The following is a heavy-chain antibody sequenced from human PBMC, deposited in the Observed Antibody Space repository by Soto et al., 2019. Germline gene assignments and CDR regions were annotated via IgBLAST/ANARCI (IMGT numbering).Heavy chain of an antibody. J-gene: IGHJ6*02. Sequence: QVQLVESGGGVVQPGKSLRLSCAASGFSFPRFGMHWVRQAPGKGLEWVALITYEGSQIVYADAVKGRFTISRDNGDNTLSLQMDNLRTEDTATYFCAKGRGEMNWANYYGLDVWGQGTTVTVSS. D-gene: IGHD7-27*01. CDR3: AKGRGEMNWANYYGLDV. CDR2: ITYEGSQI. CDR1: GFSFPRFG. V-gene: IGHV3-30*18.